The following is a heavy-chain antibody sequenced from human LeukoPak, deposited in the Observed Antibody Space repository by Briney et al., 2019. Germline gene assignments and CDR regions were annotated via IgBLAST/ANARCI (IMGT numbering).Heavy chain of an antibody. CDR3: AAMEDSSSWSFDI. CDR2: ISAYNGNT. J-gene: IGHJ3*02. V-gene: IGHV1-18*01. D-gene: IGHD6-13*01. CDR1: GYTFTSYD. Sequence: GASVKVSCKASGYTFTSYDINWVRQAAGQGLEWMGWISAYNGNTNYAQKLQGRVTMTTDTSTSTAYMELRSLRSDDTAVYYCAAMEDSSSWSFDIWGQGTMVTVSS.